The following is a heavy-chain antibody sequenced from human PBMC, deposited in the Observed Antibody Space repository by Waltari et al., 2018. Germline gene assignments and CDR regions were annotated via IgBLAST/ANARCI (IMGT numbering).Heavy chain of an antibody. Sequence: EVQLLESGGGLVQPGGSLRLSCAASGLTLSSYAISWVRQAPGKGLEWVSAISGSGGSTYYADSVKGRFTISRDNSKNTLYLQMNSLRAEDTAVYYCAKGDIVVVPAATDYWGQGTLVTVSS. CDR2: ISGSGGST. J-gene: IGHJ4*02. CDR3: AKGDIVVVPAATDY. CDR1: GLTLSSYA. V-gene: IGHV3-23*01. D-gene: IGHD2-2*01.